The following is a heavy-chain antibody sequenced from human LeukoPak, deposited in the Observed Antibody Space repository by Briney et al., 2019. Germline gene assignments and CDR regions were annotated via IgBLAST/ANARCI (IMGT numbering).Heavy chain of an antibody. CDR2: INHSGST. CDR1: GGSFSGYY. J-gene: IGHJ4*02. Sequence: PSETLSLTCAVYGGSFSGYYWSWIRQPPGKGLEWIGEINHSGSTNYNPSLKSRVTISVDTSKNQFSLKLSSVTAADTAVYYCASGLRRYCSSTSRPYYFDYWGQGTLVTVSS. V-gene: IGHV4-34*01. CDR3: ASGLRRYCSSTSRPYYFDY. D-gene: IGHD2-2*01.